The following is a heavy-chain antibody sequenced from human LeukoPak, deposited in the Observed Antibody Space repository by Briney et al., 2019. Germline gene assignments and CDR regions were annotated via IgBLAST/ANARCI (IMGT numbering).Heavy chain of an antibody. J-gene: IGHJ6*03. D-gene: IGHD1-1*01. CDR2: IYYSGST. V-gene: IGHV4-39*07. CDR3: ASVQYYYYYMDV. Sequence: PSETLCLTCTVSGGSISSSSYYWGWIRQPPGKGLEWIGSIYYSGSTYYNPSLKSRVTISVDTSKNQFSLKLSSVTAADTAVYYCASVQYYYYYMDVWGKGTTVTVSS. CDR1: GGSISSSSYY.